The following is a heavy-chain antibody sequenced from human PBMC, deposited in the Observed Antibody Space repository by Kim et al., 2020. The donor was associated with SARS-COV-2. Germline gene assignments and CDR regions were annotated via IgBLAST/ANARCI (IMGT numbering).Heavy chain of an antibody. Sequence: STNYNPPIKSRVTISVDKSKNQFSLKMKSVTAANTAVYYCANPVARSVSDVWGQGTTVTASS. J-gene: IGHJ6*02. CDR3: ANPVARSVSDV. D-gene: IGHD6-19*01. V-gene: IGHV4-4*02. CDR2: ST.